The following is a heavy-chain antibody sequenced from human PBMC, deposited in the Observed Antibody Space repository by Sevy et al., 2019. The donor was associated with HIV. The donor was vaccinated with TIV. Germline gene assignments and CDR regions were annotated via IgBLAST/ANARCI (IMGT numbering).Heavy chain of an antibody. Sequence: GGSLRLSCEASGFTFTSYSMNWVRQAPGKGLEWVSSISSYSYISYADSVKGRFTVSRDNAKNSLYLQMSSLRAEDMAVYYCARDGVNYFDYWGQGTLVTVSS. CDR1: GFTFTSYS. D-gene: IGHD3-16*01. CDR3: ARDGVNYFDY. J-gene: IGHJ4*02. CDR2: ISSYSYI. V-gene: IGHV3-21*01.